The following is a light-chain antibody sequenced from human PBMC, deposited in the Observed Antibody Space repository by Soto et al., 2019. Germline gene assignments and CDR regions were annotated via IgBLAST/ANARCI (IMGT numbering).Light chain of an antibody. CDR3: QQYYSTPRT. CDR2: WAS. Sequence: DIVMTQSPDSLAVSLGERATINCKSSQSVLYSSNNKNYLAWYQQKPGQPPKLLIYWASTRESGVPYRFSGRGSGTEFTLTISSLQAEDVAVYYCQQYYSTPRTFGQGTKLEIK. CDR1: QSVLYSSNNKNY. V-gene: IGKV4-1*01. J-gene: IGKJ2*01.